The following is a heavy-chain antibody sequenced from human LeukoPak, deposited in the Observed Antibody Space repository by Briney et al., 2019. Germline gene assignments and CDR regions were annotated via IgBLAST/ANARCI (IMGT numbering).Heavy chain of an antibody. CDR1: RFTTSTTV. J-gene: IGHJ3*01. Sequence: GGSLRLSRAVSRFTTSTTVMSWVREVPGKGPEWVLVAYSGGTTYYADSVKGRFTISRDISKNTVDLQMNSLRVEDTAVYHCRGWLGSFDVWGQGTMVTVSS. D-gene: IGHD6-19*01. CDR2: AYSGGTT. V-gene: IGHV3-53*01. CDR3: RGWLGSFDV.